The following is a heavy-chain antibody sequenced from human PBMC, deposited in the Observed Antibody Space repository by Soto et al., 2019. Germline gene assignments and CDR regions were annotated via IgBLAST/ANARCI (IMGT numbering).Heavy chain of an antibody. CDR1: GGSFSGYY. Sequence: SETLSLTCAVYGGSFSGYYWSWIRQPPGKGLEWIGEINHSGSTNYNPSLKSRVTISVDTSKNQFSLKLSSVTAADTAVYYCARGSADYYYYYYMHVWGKGTTVTVSS. D-gene: IGHD6-25*01. CDR2: INHSGST. V-gene: IGHV4-34*01. CDR3: ARGSADYYYYYYMHV. J-gene: IGHJ6*03.